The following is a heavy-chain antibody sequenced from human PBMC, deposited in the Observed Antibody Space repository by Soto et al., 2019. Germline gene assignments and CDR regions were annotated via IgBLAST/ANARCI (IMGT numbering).Heavy chain of an antibody. Sequence: EVQLVESGGGLIQPGGSLRLSCAASGFSVSSNYMTWVRQAPGKGLEWVSVIYSGGATYYADSVKGRFTISIDNSKNTLYLQMNSLRAEDTAVYYCARELDTSGYILGYWGQGTLVTVSS. CDR1: GFSVSSNY. V-gene: IGHV3-53*01. J-gene: IGHJ4*02. D-gene: IGHD3-22*01. CDR2: IYSGGAT. CDR3: ARELDTSGYILGY.